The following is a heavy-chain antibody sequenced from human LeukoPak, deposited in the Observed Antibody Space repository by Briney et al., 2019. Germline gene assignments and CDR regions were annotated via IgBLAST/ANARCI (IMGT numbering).Heavy chain of an antibody. CDR3: ARQPDFWSGYYYWFDP. D-gene: IGHD3-3*01. CDR1: GYTFTNYW. V-gene: IGHV5-51*01. Sequence: GESLKISCKGYGYTFTNYWIDWVRQMPGKGLEWMGNVFPGDSDTRYIPSFQGQVTISADRSTDTAYLQWSSLKASDTAMYYCARQPDFWSGYYYWFDPWGQGTLVTVSS. J-gene: IGHJ5*02. CDR2: VFPGDSDT.